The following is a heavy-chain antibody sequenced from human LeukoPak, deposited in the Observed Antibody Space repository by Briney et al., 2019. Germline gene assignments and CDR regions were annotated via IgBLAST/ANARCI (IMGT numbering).Heavy chain of an antibody. CDR2: IYYSGST. CDR3: ARHWDANYYGSGSHPLDY. D-gene: IGHD3-10*01. Sequence: PSETLSLTCTVSGGSISSSSYYWGWIRQPPGKGLEWIGSIYYSGSTYYNPSLKSRVTISVDTSKNQFSLKLSSVTAADTAVYYCARHWDANYYGSGSHPLDYWGQGTLVTVSS. V-gene: IGHV4-39*01. J-gene: IGHJ4*02. CDR1: GGSISSSSYY.